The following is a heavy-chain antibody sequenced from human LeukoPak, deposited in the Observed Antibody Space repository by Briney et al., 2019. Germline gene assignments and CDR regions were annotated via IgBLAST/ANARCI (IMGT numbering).Heavy chain of an antibody. Sequence: SVKVSCKASGYTFTSYAISWVRQAPGQGLEWMGGIIPIFGTANYAQKFQGRVTITTDESTSTAYMELSSLRSEDTAVYYCARSLADYYGSGSSVLDWFDPWGQGTLVTVSS. D-gene: IGHD3-10*01. CDR1: GYTFTSYA. J-gene: IGHJ5*02. CDR2: IIPIFGTA. V-gene: IGHV1-69*05. CDR3: ARSLADYYGSGSSVLDWFDP.